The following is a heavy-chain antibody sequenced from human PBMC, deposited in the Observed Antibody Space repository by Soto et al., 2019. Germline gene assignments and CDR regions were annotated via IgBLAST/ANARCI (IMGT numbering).Heavy chain of an antibody. J-gene: IGHJ4*02. CDR1: GFTFSSYT. CDR3: VKDRWVDY. V-gene: IGHV3-64D*06. Sequence: GGSLRLSCSVSGFTFSSYTMHWVRQAPGKGLEYVSSINTNGGSTYYADSVKDRFTISRDNSKNTLYLQMNSLRVEDTAVYYCVKDRWVDYWGQGILVTVSS. D-gene: IGHD6-13*01. CDR2: INTNGGST.